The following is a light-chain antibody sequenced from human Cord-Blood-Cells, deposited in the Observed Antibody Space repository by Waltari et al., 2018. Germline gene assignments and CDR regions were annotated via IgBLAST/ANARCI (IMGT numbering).Light chain of an antibody. Sequence: DIQMTQSPSSLSASVGDRVTITCRASQSISSYLNWYQQKPGKAPKLLIYAASSLQSGVPSRFSGSGSGTDFTYTISSLQPDDFATYYCQQSYSTPWTFGQGTKVEIK. J-gene: IGKJ1*01. CDR1: QSISSY. CDR2: AAS. CDR3: QQSYSTPWT. V-gene: IGKV1-39*01.